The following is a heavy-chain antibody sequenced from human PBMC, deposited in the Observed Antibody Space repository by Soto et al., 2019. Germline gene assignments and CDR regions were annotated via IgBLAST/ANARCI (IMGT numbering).Heavy chain of an antibody. CDR3: ARSLGGDRSGAFDF. CDR2: IIPIFGRA. Sequence: QVQLVQSGAEVKKPGSAVKVSCKASGGIFSSHAFSWVRHAPGQGLEWMGGIIPIFGRANYAQKFQGRVTISADESTSKVHMEVNSLRFEDTDVYYCARSLGGDRSGAFDFWGQGTMVTVSS. J-gene: IGHJ3*01. D-gene: IGHD2-21*02. CDR1: GGIFSSHA. V-gene: IGHV1-69*01.